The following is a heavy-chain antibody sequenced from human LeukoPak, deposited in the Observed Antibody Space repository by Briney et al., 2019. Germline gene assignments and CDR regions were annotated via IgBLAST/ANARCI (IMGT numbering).Heavy chain of an antibody. J-gene: IGHJ4*02. CDR2: IYPDDSVT. CDR1: GYRFADYW. D-gene: IGHD5-24*01. V-gene: IGHV5-51*01. Sequence: GESLMISCKGSGYRFADYWIAWVRQVPGQGLEWMGIIYPDDSVTRYSPSFLGQVTISADKSISTAYLQWSSLKASDTAMYYCARPVEMATSPFDYWGQGTLVTVSS. CDR3: ARPVEMATSPFDY.